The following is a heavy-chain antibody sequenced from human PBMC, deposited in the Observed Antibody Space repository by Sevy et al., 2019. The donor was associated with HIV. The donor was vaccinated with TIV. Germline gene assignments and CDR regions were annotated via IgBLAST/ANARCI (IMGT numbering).Heavy chain of an antibody. Sequence: GGSLRLSCAASGFTFSSYGMHWVRQAPGKGLEWVAVISYDGSNKYYADSVKGRFTISRDNSKNTLYLQMNSLRAEDTAVYYCAKEGGIAVAGFGAFDIWAKGQWSPSPQ. CDR2: ISYDGSNK. D-gene: IGHD6-19*01. CDR3: AKEGGIAVAGFGAFDI. J-gene: IGHJ3*02. V-gene: IGHV3-30*18. CDR1: GFTFSSYG.